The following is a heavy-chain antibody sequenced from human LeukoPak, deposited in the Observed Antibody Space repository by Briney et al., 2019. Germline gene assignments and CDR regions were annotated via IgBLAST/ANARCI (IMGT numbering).Heavy chain of an antibody. CDR1: GGTFSSYA. Sequence: SVKVSCKASGGTFSSYAISWVRQAPGQGLEWMGGVIPIFGTANYAQKFQGRVTITADESTSTAYMELSSLRSEDTAVYYCARGVITIFGVVTAYFDYWGQGTLVTVSS. J-gene: IGHJ4*02. V-gene: IGHV1-69*13. CDR3: ARGVITIFGVVTAYFDY. D-gene: IGHD3-3*01. CDR2: VIPIFGTA.